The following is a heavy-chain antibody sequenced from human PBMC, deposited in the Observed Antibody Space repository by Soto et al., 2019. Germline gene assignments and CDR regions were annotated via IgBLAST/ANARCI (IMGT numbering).Heavy chain of an antibody. CDR2: ISSSSSYT. V-gene: IGHV3-11*06. Sequence: GGSLRLSCAASGFTFSDYYMSWIRQAPGKGLEWVSYISSSSSYTNYADSVKGRFTISRDNAKNSLYLQMNSLRAEDTAVYYCARSDCSGGSCYSDYWGQGTLVTVSS. J-gene: IGHJ4*02. D-gene: IGHD2-15*01. CDR1: GFTFSDYY. CDR3: ARSDCSGGSCYSDY.